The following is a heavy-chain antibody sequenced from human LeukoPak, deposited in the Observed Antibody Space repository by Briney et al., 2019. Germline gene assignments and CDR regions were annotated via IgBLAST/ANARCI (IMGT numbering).Heavy chain of an antibody. J-gene: IGHJ4*02. D-gene: IGHD4-17*01. V-gene: IGHV3-9*01. Sequence: PGRSLRLSCAASGFTFDDYAMHWVRHAPGKGLEWVSGISWNSGSIGYADSVKGRFTISRDNAKNSLYLQMNSLRAEDTAVYYCARDSTVTTLDYWGQGTLVTVSS. CDR2: ISWNSGSI. CDR3: ARDSTVTTLDY. CDR1: GFTFDDYA.